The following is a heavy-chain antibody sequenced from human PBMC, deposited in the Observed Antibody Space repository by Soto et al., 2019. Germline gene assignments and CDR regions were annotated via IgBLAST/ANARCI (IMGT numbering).Heavy chain of an antibody. D-gene: IGHD3-22*01. CDR3: ASHYDSSGYYYRGLDY. CDR1: GGTFSSYA. J-gene: IGHJ4*02. V-gene: IGHV1-69*12. CDR2: IIPIFGTA. Sequence: QVQLVQSGAEVKKPGSSVKVSCKASGGTFSSYAISWVRQAPGQGLEWMGGIIPIFGTADYAQKFQGRVTITADESTSTGNMERSSRRSEDTAVDYCASHYDSSGYYYRGLDYWGQGTLVTVSS.